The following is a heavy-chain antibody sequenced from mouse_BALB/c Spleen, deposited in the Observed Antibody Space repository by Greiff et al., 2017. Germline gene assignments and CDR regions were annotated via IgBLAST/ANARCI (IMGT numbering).Heavy chain of an antibody. CDR2: ISYSGST. V-gene: IGHV3-8*02. J-gene: IGHJ1*01. D-gene: IGHD2-14*01. CDR1: GDSITSGY. CDR3: ARAYYRYWYFDV. Sequence: EVKVEESGPSLVKPSQTLSLTCSVTGDSITSGYWNWIRKFPGNKLEYMGYISYSGSTYYNPSLKSRISITRDTSKNQYYLQLNSVTTEDTATYYCARAYYRYWYFDVWGAGTTVTVSS.